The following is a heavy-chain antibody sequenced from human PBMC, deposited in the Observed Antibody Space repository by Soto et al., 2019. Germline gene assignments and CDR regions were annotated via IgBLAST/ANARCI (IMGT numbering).Heavy chain of an antibody. CDR1: GASISSGAFY. J-gene: IGHJ6*02. V-gene: IGHV4-39*02. Sequence: PSETLSLTCTVSGASISSGAFYWGWIRQPPGGGLEWIGSIFYIQNTYYSPSLKSRVTISVDTSNNHFSLRLNSVTAADTAIYYCAGLNNSKRGWEGYHYYDLDVWGHGTPVTVSS. CDR2: IFYIQNT. D-gene: IGHD6-19*01. CDR3: AGLNNSKRGWEGYHYYDLDV.